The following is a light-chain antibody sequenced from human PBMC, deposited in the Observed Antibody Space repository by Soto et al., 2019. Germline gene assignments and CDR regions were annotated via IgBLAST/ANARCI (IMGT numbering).Light chain of an antibody. J-gene: IGKJ4*01. V-gene: IGKV1-39*01. Sequence: DIQMTQSPSSLSASVGDRVTIPCRASQSISSYLNWYQVQPGKAPTLLIFGVSSLQSGVPGRFSGSGSGADFSLTISSLQPEDFATYYCQQTFSKIVTFGGGTRVEI. CDR1: QSISSY. CDR2: GVS. CDR3: QQTFSKIVT.